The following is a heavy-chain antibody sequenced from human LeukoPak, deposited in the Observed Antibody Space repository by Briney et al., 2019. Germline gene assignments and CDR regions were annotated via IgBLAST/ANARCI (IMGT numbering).Heavy chain of an antibody. D-gene: IGHD2-2*01. CDR1: GFAFGDYG. Sequence: GGSLRLSCTASGFAFGDYGMNWFRQAPGKGLEWVATIKEDGSEKYYVDSVKGRFTISRENAKNSLYLQMNSLRAEDTAVYYCARSFYGHDPYYCYMDVWGKGTTVTVSS. CDR2: IKEDGSEK. V-gene: IGHV3-7*01. J-gene: IGHJ6*03. CDR3: ARSFYGHDPYYCYMDV.